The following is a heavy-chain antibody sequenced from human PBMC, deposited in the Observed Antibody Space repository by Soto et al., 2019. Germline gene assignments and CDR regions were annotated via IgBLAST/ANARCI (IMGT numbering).Heavy chain of an antibody. CDR1: GFMFRAYA. V-gene: IGHV3-23*01. CDR2: MSGTSADT. D-gene: IGHD2-15*01. Sequence: DVHLLESGGGLVQPGGHLRLSCAASGFMFRAYAMHWVRQAPGQGLGWVSSMSGTSADTYYADSVKGRFTVSRDSSKDTLYLQLNSLRAEDTALYFCAREDGGGAFDSWGQGTLVIVSS. CDR3: AREDGGGAFDS. J-gene: IGHJ4*02.